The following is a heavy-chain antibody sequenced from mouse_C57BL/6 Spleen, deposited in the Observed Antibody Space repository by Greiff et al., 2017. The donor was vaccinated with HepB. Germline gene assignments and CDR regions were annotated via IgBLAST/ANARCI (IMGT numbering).Heavy chain of an antibody. V-gene: IGHV14-4*01. CDR1: GFNIKDDY. CDR3: TTGCYYGVDY. D-gene: IGHD1-1*01. CDR2: IDPENGDT. J-gene: IGHJ2*01. Sequence: DVQLQQSGAELVRPGASVKLSCTASGFNIKDDYMHWVKQRPEQGLEWIGWIDPENGDTEYASKFQGKATITADTSSNTAYLQLSSLTSEDTAVYYCTTGCYYGVDYWGQGTTLTVSS.